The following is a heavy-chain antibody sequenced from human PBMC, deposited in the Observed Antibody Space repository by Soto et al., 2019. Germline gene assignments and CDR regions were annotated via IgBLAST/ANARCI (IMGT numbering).Heavy chain of an antibody. CDR3: ARVALYSGYVDYYMDV. CDR2: INSDGSRT. Sequence: EVQLVESGGGLVQPGGSLRLSCEASGLTLSGHWMHWVRQAPGKGLLWVSRINSDGSRTSYADSVKGRFTISRDNAKNTLYLQMNSLRAEDTAVYYCARVALYSGYVDYYMDVWGKGATVTVSS. J-gene: IGHJ6*03. D-gene: IGHD5-12*01. V-gene: IGHV3-74*01. CDR1: GLTLSGHW.